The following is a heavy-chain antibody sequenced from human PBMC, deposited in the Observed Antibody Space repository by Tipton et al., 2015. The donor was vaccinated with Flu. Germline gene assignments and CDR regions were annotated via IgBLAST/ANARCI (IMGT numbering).Heavy chain of an antibody. J-gene: IGHJ4*02. D-gene: IGHD6-6*01. CDR1: GFTFSSYW. Sequence: SLRLSCAASGFTFSSYWITWVRQAPGKGLEWVANIKQDGSEKYYVDSVKGRFTISRDNAKNSLYLQMNSLRAEDTAVYYCARAVGSSSSYWGQGTLVTVSS. CDR3: ARAVGSSSSY. V-gene: IGHV3-7*01. CDR2: IKQDGSEK.